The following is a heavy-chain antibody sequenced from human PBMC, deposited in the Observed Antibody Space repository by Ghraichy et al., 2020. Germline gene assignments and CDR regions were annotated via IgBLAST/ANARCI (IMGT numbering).Heavy chain of an antibody. CDR2: ISYDGTKK. D-gene: IGHD6-19*01. V-gene: IGHV3-30*18. CDR3: AKDSSGWYASLSYFYYGMDV. J-gene: IGHJ6*02. CDR1: GFTFSNFG. Sequence: RGSLRLSCAASGFTFSNFGMHWVRQAPGKGLEWVALISYDGTKKYYTDSVKGRFTISRDNSKNTLYLQMNSLRAEDTSIYYCAKDSSGWYASLSYFYYGMDVWGQGTTVTVSS.